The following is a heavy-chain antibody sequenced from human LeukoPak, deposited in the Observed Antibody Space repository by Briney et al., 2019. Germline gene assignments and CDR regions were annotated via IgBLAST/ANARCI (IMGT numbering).Heavy chain of an antibody. CDR3: ASRSGGDYPYFDY. J-gene: IGHJ4*02. CDR2: ISDSGVRT. D-gene: IGHD4-17*01. CDR1: GFTFKSYA. V-gene: IGHV3-23*01. Sequence: GGSLRLSCVASGFTFKSYAMSWVRQAPGTGQEWVAAISDSGVRTYYADSVKGRFTISRDDSKSTLSLQMNSLRAEDTALYYCASRSGGDYPYFDYWGQGTLVTVSS.